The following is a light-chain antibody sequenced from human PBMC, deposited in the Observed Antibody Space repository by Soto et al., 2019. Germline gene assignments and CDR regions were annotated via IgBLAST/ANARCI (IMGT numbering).Light chain of an antibody. CDR1: ESIRSNY. CDR3: QQYGSSPWT. CDR2: GAS. Sequence: ETVLTQSPGTLSLSPGGRATLSCRASESIRSNYLAWYRQTPGQAPSLLIYGASNRATGIPDRFSGSGSGTDFTLIISRLEPEDFAMYYCQQYGSSPWTFGQGTKVEIK. J-gene: IGKJ1*01. V-gene: IGKV3-20*01.